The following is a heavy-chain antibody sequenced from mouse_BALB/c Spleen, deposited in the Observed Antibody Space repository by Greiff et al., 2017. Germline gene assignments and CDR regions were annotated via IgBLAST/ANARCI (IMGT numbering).Heavy chain of an antibody. D-gene: IGHD4-1*01. CDR3: ARSGTGTYY. J-gene: IGHJ2*01. CDR1: GYSITSDYA. Sequence: EVHLVESGPGLVKPSQSLSLTCTVTGYSITSDYAWNWIRQFPGNKLEWMGYISYSGSTSYNPSLKSRISITRDTSKNQFFLQLNSVTTEDTATYYCARSGTGTYYWGQGTTLTVSS. V-gene: IGHV3-2*02. CDR2: ISYSGST.